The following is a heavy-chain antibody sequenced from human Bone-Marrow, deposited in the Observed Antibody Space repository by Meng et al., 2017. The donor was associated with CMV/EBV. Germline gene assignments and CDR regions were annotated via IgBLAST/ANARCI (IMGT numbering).Heavy chain of an antibody. CDR2: IKSKTDGWTT. J-gene: IGHJ4*02. CDR1: GFTFSNAW. V-gene: IGHV3-15*01. Sequence: GGSLRLSCAASGFTFSNAWMSWVRQAPGKGLEWVGRIKSKTDGWTTDYAAPVKGSFTISRDDSKNTLYLQMNSLKTEDTAVYYCTTKLSGWYNDVRYWGQGTLVTFSS. CDR3: TTKLSGWYNDVRY. D-gene: IGHD6-19*01.